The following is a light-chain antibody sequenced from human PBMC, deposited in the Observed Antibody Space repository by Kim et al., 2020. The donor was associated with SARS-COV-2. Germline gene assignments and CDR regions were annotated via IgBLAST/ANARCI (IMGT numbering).Light chain of an antibody. CDR2: KAS. J-gene: IGKJ1*01. CDR3: QQYDTYPWT. V-gene: IGKV1-5*03. CDR1: QSIHIS. Sequence: ASVGDRVTITCRASQSIHISLAWYQQKPGKAPKLLIYKASSLQSGVPSRFSGSGSGTEFTLTISSLQPDDFATYYCQQYDTYPWTFGQGTKVDIK.